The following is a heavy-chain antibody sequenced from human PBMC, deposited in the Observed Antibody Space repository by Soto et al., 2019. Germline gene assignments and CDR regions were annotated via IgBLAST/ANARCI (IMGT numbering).Heavy chain of an antibody. J-gene: IGHJ4*02. CDR3: ARAAKPGYYDSSGPNYFDY. CDR2: SIPIFGTA. D-gene: IGHD3-22*01. CDR1: GGTFSSYA. V-gene: IGHV1-69*01. Sequence: QVQLVQSGAEVKKPGSSVKVSCKASGGTFSSYAISWVRQAPGQGREWMGGSIPIFGTANYAQKFQGRVTITADESTSTAYMELSSLRSEDTAVYYCARAAKPGYYDSSGPNYFDYWGQGTLVTVSS.